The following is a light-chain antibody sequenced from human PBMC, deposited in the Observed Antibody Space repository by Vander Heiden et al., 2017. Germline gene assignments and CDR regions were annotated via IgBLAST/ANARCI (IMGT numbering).Light chain of an antibody. J-gene: IGKJ2*01. CDR2: WAS. CDR1: QSVLYSSNNKNY. CDR3: QQYYTTPYT. V-gene: IGKV4-1*01. Sequence: DIVMTQSPDSLAVSLGERATINCKSCQSVLYSSNNKNYLVWYQQKPGQPPKLLIYWASTRESGVPDRFSGSASGTDFTLTISSLQAEDVAVYYCQQYYTTPYTFGQGTKLEIK.